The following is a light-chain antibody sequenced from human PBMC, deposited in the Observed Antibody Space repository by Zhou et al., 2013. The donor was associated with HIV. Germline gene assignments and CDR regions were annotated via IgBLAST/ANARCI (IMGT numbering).Light chain of an antibody. CDR3: QQYNSYSGT. J-gene: IGKJ1*01. CDR1: ENINRW. CDR2: RAS. V-gene: IGKV1-5*03. Sequence: DIQLTQSPSTLSASVGDRVTITCRASENINRWLAWYQQKPGKAPKLLIYRASSLESGVPSRFSGSGSGTEFTLTISSLRPDDFATYYCQQYNSYSGTFGQGTKVEIK.